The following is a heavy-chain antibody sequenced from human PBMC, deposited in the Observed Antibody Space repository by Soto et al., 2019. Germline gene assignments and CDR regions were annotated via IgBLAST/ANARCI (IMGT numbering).Heavy chain of an antibody. D-gene: IGHD3-3*01. Sequence: QVQLQESGPGLVKPSQTLSLTCTVSGGSISSGDYYWSWIRQPPGKGLEWIGYIYYSGSTYYNPSLKSRVTISVDTSKNQCSLKLSSVTAADTAVYYCARELIYDFWSGSVGGAFDIWGQGTMVTVSS. CDR3: ARELIYDFWSGSVGGAFDI. CDR2: IYYSGST. V-gene: IGHV4-30-4*01. J-gene: IGHJ3*02. CDR1: GGSISSGDYY.